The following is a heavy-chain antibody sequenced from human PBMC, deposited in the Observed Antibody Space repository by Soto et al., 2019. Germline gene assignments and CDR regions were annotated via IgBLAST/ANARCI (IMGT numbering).Heavy chain of an antibody. Sequence: QVQLVESGGGVVQPGRSLRLSCAASGFTFRSYGMHWVRQAPGKGLEWGAGISYDGSNKYYADSVKGRFTISRDNSKNTLYLQMTSRRAEDTVVYYCAKVGSHYYGSGSNSSYYIDYWGQGTLVTVSS. D-gene: IGHD3-10*01. CDR2: ISYDGSNK. J-gene: IGHJ4*02. CDR3: AKVGSHYYGSGSNSSYYIDY. V-gene: IGHV3-30*18. CDR1: GFTFRSYG.